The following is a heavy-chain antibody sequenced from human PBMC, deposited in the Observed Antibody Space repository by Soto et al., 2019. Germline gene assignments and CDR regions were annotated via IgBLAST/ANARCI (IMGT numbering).Heavy chain of an antibody. V-gene: IGHV4-39*01. J-gene: IGHJ4*02. D-gene: IGHD4-17*01. CDR3: ARHFGNYGDWAFDF. CDR2: INYSGRT. Sequence: SETLSLTCSVSGGSISDTSHYWAWIRQPPGKGLEWIATINYSGRTYYNPSLRSRVTISVDTSRDQFSLNLNSVTAAVTSFYYCARHFGNYGDWAFDFWGQGTLVTVSS. CDR1: GGSISDTSHY.